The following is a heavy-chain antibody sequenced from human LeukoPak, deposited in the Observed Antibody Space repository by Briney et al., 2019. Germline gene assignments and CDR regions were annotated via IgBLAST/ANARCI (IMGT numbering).Heavy chain of an antibody. Sequence: SETLSLTCTVSGGSISSYYWSWIRQPAGKGLEWIGRIYTSGSTNYNPSLKSRVTMSVNTSKNQFSLKLSSVTAADTAVYYCARDVYSSSWYDWFDPWGQGTLVTVSS. CDR2: IYTSGST. CDR1: GGSISSYY. J-gene: IGHJ5*02. V-gene: IGHV4-4*07. D-gene: IGHD6-13*01. CDR3: ARDVYSSSWYDWFDP.